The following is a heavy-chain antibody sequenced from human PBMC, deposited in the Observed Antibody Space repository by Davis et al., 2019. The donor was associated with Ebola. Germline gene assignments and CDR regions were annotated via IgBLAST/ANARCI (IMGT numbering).Heavy chain of an antibody. V-gene: IGHV1-8*01. CDR3: ARTFHYGNTVNLNWFDP. CDR2: MDPKNGNT. J-gene: IGHJ5*02. CDR1: GYIFTSYD. Sequence: ASVKVSCKASGYIFTSYDINWVRQAPGQGLEWVGWMDPKNGNTGYAQRFQGRVTLTRDTSISTAYLELSRLTSDDTAVYYCARTFHYGNTVNLNWFDPWGPGTLVTVSS. D-gene: IGHD1-7*01.